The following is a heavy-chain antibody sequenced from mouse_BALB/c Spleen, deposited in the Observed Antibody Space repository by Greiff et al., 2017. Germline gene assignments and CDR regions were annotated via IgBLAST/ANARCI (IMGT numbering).Heavy chain of an antibody. CDR1: GYTFTSYW. V-gene: IGHV1S41*01. CDR3: ATGEAWFAY. CDR2: IDPGSGST. J-gene: IGHJ3*01. Sequence: DLVKPGASVKLSCTASGYTFTSYWINWVKQRPGQGLEWIGRIDPGSGSTYYNARFKGKATLTADTSSSTAYSQLSSLSSEDSAVCSSATGEAWFAYWGQGTLVTVSA.